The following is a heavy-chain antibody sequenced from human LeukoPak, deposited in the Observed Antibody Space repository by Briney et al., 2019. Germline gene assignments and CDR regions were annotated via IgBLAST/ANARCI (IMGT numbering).Heavy chain of an antibody. CDR1: GGSISSSSYY. Sequence: PSETLSLTCTVSGGSISSSSYYWGWIRQPPGRGLEWMGNIYYSGSTYYNPSLKSRVTISVDTSKNQFSMKLSSVTAADTAVYYCARSLLSRYYYYMDVWGRGTTVTISS. D-gene: IGHD2-2*01. CDR2: IYYSGST. CDR3: ARSLLSRYYYYMDV. V-gene: IGHV4-39*01. J-gene: IGHJ6*03.